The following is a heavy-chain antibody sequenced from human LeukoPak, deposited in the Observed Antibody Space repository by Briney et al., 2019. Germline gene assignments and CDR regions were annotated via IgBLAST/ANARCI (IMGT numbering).Heavy chain of an antibody. CDR3: ASSSMVASFDP. CDR2: INPSGGST. Sequence: ASVTVSCTASGYTFTSYYMHWVRQAPGQGLEWMGIINPSGGSTSYTQKFQGRVTMTRDTSTSTVYMELSSLRSEDTAVYYCASSSMVASFDPWGQGTLVTVSS. D-gene: IGHD2-15*01. J-gene: IGHJ5*02. CDR1: GYTFTSYY. V-gene: IGHV1-46*01.